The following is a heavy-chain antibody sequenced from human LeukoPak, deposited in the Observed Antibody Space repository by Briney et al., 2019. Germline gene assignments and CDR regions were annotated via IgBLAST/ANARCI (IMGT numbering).Heavy chain of an antibody. CDR2: ISSSSSTI. CDR1: GFTFSSYS. V-gene: IGHV3-48*04. D-gene: IGHD3-10*01. CDR3: ASRLRGNYYGSDNWFDP. J-gene: IGHJ5*02. Sequence: PGGSLRLSCAASGFTFSSYSMNWVRQAPGKGLEWVSYISSSSSTIYYADSVKGRFTISRDNAKNSLYLQMNSLRAEDTAVYYCASRLRGNYYGSDNWFDPWGQGTLVTVSS.